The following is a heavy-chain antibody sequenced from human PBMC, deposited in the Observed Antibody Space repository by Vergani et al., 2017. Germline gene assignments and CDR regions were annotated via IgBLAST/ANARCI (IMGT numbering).Heavy chain of an antibody. CDR2: IGYDGRIK. Sequence: QVQLVETGGGVVQPGGSLRLYCATSGFRFNTYGAHLVRQAPGKGLEWVAFIGYDGRIKYNVDSVKGRFTISRDTSKKTLSLQMRSLRADDTAVYYCAKDERENSDYGYFDYWGQGTLVTVSS. CDR1: GFRFNTYG. CDR3: AKDERENSDYGYFDY. J-gene: IGHJ4*02. V-gene: IGHV3-30*02. D-gene: IGHD4-17*01.